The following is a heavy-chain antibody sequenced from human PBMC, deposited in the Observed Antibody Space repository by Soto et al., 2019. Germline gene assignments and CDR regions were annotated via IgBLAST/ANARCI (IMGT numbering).Heavy chain of an antibody. D-gene: IGHD3-10*01. V-gene: IGHV4-59*01. CDR1: GGSISSYY. J-gene: IGHJ4*02. Sequence: ETLSLTCTVSGGSISSYYWSWIRQPPGKGLEWIGYIYYSGSTNYNPSLKSRVTISVDTSKNHFSLKLSSVTAADTAVYYCARGHPYGSGSYYKRPFDYWGQGTLVTVSS. CDR2: IYYSGST. CDR3: ARGHPYGSGSYYKRPFDY.